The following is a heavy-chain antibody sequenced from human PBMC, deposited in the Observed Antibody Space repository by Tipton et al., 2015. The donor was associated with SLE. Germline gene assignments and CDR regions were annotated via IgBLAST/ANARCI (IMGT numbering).Heavy chain of an antibody. CDR1: GYTFTSYG. D-gene: IGHD3-22*01. J-gene: IGHJ3*02. CDR2: ISAYNGNT. V-gene: IGHV1-18*01. CDR3: ARDRSSGYYGDPPIALDI. Sequence: QLVQSGAEVRKPGASVKVSCKASGYTFTSYGISWVRQAPGQGLEWMGWISAYNGNTNYAQKLQGRVTMTTDTSTSTAYMELRSLRSDDTAVYYCARDRSSGYYGDPPIALDIWGQGTMVTVSS.